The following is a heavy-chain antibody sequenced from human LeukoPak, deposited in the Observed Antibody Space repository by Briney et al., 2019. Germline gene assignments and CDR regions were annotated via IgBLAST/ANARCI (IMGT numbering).Heavy chain of an antibody. Sequence: SETLSLTCTVSGVSISSSNWGRGVRQPPGEGLEGIGEIYHSGSTNYNPSLKSRVTISVDKSKNPFSLKLSSVTAADPAVYYCARGWRYYYFDYWGQGTLVTVSS. D-gene: IGHD3-3*01. CDR1: GVSISSSNW. J-gene: IGHJ4*02. CDR2: IYHSGST. CDR3: ARGWRYYYFDY. V-gene: IGHV4-4*02.